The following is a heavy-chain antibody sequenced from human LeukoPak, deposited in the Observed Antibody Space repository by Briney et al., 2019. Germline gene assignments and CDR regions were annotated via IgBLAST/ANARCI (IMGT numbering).Heavy chain of an antibody. Sequence: ASVKVSCKASGYTFTSYGISWVRQAPGQRLEWMGWISAYNGNTNYAQKLQGGVTMTTDTSTSTAYMELRSLRSDDTAVYYCARTPYYDILTGQLGGYFDYWGQGTLVTVSS. CDR2: ISAYNGNT. CDR3: ARTPYYDILTGQLGGYFDY. CDR1: GYTFTSYG. J-gene: IGHJ4*02. V-gene: IGHV1-18*01. D-gene: IGHD3-9*01.